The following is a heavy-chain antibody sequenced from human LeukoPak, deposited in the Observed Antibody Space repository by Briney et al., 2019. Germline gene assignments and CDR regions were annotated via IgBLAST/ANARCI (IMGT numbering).Heavy chain of an antibody. CDR2: ISWNNGSI. D-gene: IGHD1-7*01. V-gene: IGHV3-9*01. J-gene: IGHJ6*02. CDR1: GFTFDDYA. Sequence: PGGSLRLSCAASGFTFDDYAMHWVRQAPGKGLEWVSGISWNNGSIGYADSVKGRFTISRDNAKNSLYLQMNSLRAEDTALYYCAKELELDYYGMDVWGQGTTVTVSS. CDR3: AKELELDYYGMDV.